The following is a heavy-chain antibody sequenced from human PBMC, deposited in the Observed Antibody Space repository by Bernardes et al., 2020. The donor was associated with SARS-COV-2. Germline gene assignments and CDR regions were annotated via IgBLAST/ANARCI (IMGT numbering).Heavy chain of an antibody. Sequence: GGSLRLSCAASGFTFSSYSMNWVRQAPGKGLDWVSYISSSSSTIYYADSVKGRFTISRDNAKNSLYLQMNSLRDEDTAVYYCARASKEVVVAATYYYYYYGMDVWGQGTTVTVSS. J-gene: IGHJ6*02. CDR3: ARASKEVVVAATYYYYYYGMDV. CDR2: ISSSSSTI. V-gene: IGHV3-48*02. D-gene: IGHD2-15*01. CDR1: GFTFSSYS.